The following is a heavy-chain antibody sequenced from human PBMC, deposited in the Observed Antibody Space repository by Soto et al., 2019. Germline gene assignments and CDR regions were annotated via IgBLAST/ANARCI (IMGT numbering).Heavy chain of an antibody. CDR3: ARASTDFAVAGSGFDP. CDR1: GGSISSYY. CDR2: IYTSGST. D-gene: IGHD6-19*01. Sequence: SETLSLTCTVSGGSISSYYWSWIRQPAGKGLEWIGRIYTSGSTNYNPSLKSRVTMSVDTSKNQFSLKLSSVTAADTAVYYCARASTDFAVAGSGFDPWGQGTLVTVSS. V-gene: IGHV4-4*07. J-gene: IGHJ5*02.